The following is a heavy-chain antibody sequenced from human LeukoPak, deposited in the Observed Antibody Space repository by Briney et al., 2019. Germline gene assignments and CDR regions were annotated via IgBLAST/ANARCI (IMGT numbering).Heavy chain of an antibody. V-gene: IGHV3-7*01. D-gene: IGHD3-22*01. Sequence: GGSLRLSCAASGFTFSNYWMSWVRQAPGKGLEWVANIRQDGSEKYYVDSVKGRFTISRDNAKNSLYLQMNSLRAEDTAVYYCARETYYYDRTGYYGYYFYYMDVWGKGTTVTVSS. J-gene: IGHJ6*03. CDR2: IRQDGSEK. CDR1: GFTFSNYW. CDR3: ARETYYYDRTGYYGYYFYYMDV.